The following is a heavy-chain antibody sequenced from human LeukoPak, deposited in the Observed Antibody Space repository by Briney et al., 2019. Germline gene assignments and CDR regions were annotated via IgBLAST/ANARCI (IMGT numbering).Heavy chain of an antibody. J-gene: IGHJ5*02. CDR1: GFTFSDYS. CDR3: ARAHIQDYTIVGLVDH. D-gene: IGHD1-26*01. V-gene: IGHV3-21*01. Sequence: GGSLRLSCAASGFTFSDYSMNWVRQTPGQGLEWVSSISSRSTYAYYADSVRGRFTVSRDSAKNSLFLQMDNLRVEDTAIYYCARAHIQDYTIVGLVDHWGQGTLVTVS. CDR2: ISSRSTYA.